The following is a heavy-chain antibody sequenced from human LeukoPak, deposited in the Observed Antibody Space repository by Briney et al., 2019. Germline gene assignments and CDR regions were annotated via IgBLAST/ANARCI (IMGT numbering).Heavy chain of an antibody. D-gene: IGHD3-22*01. Sequence: ASVNVSCTASGYTFTSYGISWVRQAPGQGLEWMGWISAYNGNTNYAQKLQGRVTMTTDTSTSTAYMELRSLRSDDTAVYYCASVFPAYYDSSGYPYWGQGTLVTVSS. CDR3: ASVFPAYYDSSGYPY. J-gene: IGHJ4*02. V-gene: IGHV1-18*01. CDR2: ISAYNGNT. CDR1: GYTFTSYG.